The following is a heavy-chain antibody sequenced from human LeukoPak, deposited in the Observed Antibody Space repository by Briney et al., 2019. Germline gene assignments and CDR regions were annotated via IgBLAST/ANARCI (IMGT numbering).Heavy chain of an antibody. Sequence: TGGSLRLSCAASGFTFSSYSMNWVRQTPEKGLEWVSYITGSSTTIYYAESVKGRFTISRDNAKNSLYLQMDSLRAEDTAVYYCARVRDAYNYFHYWGQGTLVTVSS. CDR1: GFTFSSYS. CDR3: ARVRDAYNYFHY. V-gene: IGHV3-48*01. CDR2: ITGSSTTI. D-gene: IGHD1-14*01. J-gene: IGHJ4*02.